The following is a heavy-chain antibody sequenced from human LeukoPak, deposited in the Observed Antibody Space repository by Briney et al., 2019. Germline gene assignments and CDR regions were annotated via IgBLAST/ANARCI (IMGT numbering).Heavy chain of an antibody. Sequence: PGGPLRLSGAVPGFTLSSYSMNWVRQAPGKGLEWVSSISSSSHIYYADSVKGRFTISRDNAKNSLYLQMNSLRAEDTAVYYCANTILTGALWGQGTLVTVSS. V-gene: IGHV3-21*01. CDR2: ISSSSHI. CDR3: ANTILTGAL. J-gene: IGHJ4*02. D-gene: IGHD2-2*02. CDR1: GFTLSSYS.